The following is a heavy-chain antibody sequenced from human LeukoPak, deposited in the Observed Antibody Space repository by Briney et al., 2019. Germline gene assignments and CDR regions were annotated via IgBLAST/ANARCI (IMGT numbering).Heavy chain of an antibody. J-gene: IGHJ4*02. CDR3: ARELTSSGPDF. D-gene: IGHD5-12*01. CDR1: GLTFSGYS. CDR2: ISNSISNI. Sequence: GGSLRLFCLVSGLTFSGYSMNWVRQAPGKGLEWVSSISNSISNIYYADSVKGRFTISRDNAKNSLYLQMNSLRAEDTAVYYCARELTSSGPDFWGPGTLVTVSS. V-gene: IGHV3-21*01.